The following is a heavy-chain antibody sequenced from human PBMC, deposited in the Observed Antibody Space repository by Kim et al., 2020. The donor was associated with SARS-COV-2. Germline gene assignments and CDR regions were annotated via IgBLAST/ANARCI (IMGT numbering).Heavy chain of an antibody. CDR1: GSSFTTYW. J-gene: IGHJ3*02. V-gene: IGHV5-51*01. CDR2: IYPDDSDT. Sequence: GGSLKISCQGSGSSFTTYWIAWVRQIPGKGLEWMGIIYPDDSDTRYSPSFQGQVTISVDKSISTTYLQWSGLKATDSAMYYCARQLTPRVDWVRGGFDIWGQWTMVTVSS. D-gene: IGHD3-9*01. CDR3: ARQLTPRVDWVRGGFDI.